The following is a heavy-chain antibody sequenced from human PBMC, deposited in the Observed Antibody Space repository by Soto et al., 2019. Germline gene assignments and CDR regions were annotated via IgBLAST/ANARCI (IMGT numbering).Heavy chain of an antibody. D-gene: IGHD2-2*01. J-gene: IGHJ6*02. Sequence: EMQLLESGGGLGQPGGSLRLSCVASPITVYNFAAMSWVRQTPERGLEWVSSVSGRGDPRYYADSVKGRFPISRDNVKNRLYIQMDGLRGDDTAVYDFAKDRALENQTPYGMDVWGQGTTVTV. CDR2: VSGRGDPR. CDR3: AKDRALENQTPYGMDV. CDR1: PITVYNFAA. V-gene: IGHV3-23*01.